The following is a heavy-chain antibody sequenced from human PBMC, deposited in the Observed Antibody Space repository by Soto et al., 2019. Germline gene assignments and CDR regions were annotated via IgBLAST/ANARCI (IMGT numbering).Heavy chain of an antibody. CDR1: GFTFSRYS. CDR2: ISYDGSDK. CDR3: ARVYSSLDYGIDY. D-gene: IGHD6-6*01. J-gene: IGHJ4*02. Sequence: PGGSLRLSCAASGFTFSRYSIHWVRQAPGKGLEWVAVISYDGSDKYHADSVKGRFTISRDNSRNTLYLQMNSLRPEDTAVYYCARVYSSLDYGIDYWGQGTLVTVSS. V-gene: IGHV3-30-3*01.